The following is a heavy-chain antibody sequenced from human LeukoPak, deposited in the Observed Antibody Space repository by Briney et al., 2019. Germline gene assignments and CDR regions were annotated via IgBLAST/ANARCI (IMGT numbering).Heavy chain of an antibody. J-gene: IGHJ4*02. CDR2: ISAYNGNT. CDR1: GYTLTSYG. Sequence: ASVKVSCKASGYTLTSYGISWVRQAPGQGLEWMGWISAYNGNTNYAQKLQGRVTMTTDTSTSTAYMELRSLRSDDTAVYYCARDDDSSGYYPSSSRYWGQGTLVTVSS. CDR3: ARDDDSSGYYPSSSRY. V-gene: IGHV1-18*01. D-gene: IGHD3-22*01.